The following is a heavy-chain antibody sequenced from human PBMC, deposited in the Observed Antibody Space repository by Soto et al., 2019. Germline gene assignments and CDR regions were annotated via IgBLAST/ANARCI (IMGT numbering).Heavy chain of an antibody. D-gene: IGHD3-22*01. Sequence: PSDTLSLTCTVSGGSISSYYWSWIRQPPGKGLEWIGYIYYSGSTNYNPSLKSRVTISVDTSKNQFSLKLSSVTAADTAVYYCAREGARRYYDSSGYPLGGAFDIWGQGTMVTVSS. J-gene: IGHJ3*02. CDR3: AREGARRYYDSSGYPLGGAFDI. V-gene: IGHV4-59*01. CDR1: GGSISSYY. CDR2: IYYSGST.